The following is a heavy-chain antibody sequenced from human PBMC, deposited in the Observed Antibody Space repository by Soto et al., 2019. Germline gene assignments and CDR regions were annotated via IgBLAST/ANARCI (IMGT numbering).Heavy chain of an antibody. J-gene: IGHJ4*02. CDR3: ATDRFD. CDR2: ITSKANGGTA. V-gene: IGHV3-15*01. Sequence: EVQLVESGGGLVKPGGSLRLSCAASGFTFTNAWMSWVRQAPGKGLEWVGRITSKANGGTADYAAPVKGRFSISRDDSRNTLSLQMNSLETEDPAVYYCATDRFDWGQGTLVTVSS. CDR1: GFTFTNAW.